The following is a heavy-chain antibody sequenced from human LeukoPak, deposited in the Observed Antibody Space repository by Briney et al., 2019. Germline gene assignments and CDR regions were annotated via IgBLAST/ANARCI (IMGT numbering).Heavy chain of an antibody. V-gene: IGHV3-23*01. CDR1: GFTFSNYA. CDR2: ISGSSGLT. Sequence: GGSLRLSCAASGFTFSNYAMSWVRRAPGRGLEWVSAISGSSGLTYYADSVKGRFTISRDNAKNTLYLQMNSLRAEDTAVYYCVRDFGESSGYYFDYWSQGTLVTVSS. J-gene: IGHJ4*02. CDR3: VRDFGESSGYYFDY. D-gene: IGHD3-22*01.